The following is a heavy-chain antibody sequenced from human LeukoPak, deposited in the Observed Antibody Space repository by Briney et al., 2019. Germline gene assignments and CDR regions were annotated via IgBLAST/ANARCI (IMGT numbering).Heavy chain of an antibody. CDR1: GGTFSSYA. CDR2: IIPIFGTA. V-gene: IGHV1-69*05. D-gene: IGHD5-18*01. J-gene: IGHJ4*02. Sequence: ASVKVSCKASGGTFSSYAISWVRQAPGQGLEWMGGIIPIFGTANYAQKFQGRVTITTDESTSTAYMELSSLRSEDTAVYYCAREKGYSYGSFVYWGQGTLVTVSS. CDR3: AREKGYSYGSFVY.